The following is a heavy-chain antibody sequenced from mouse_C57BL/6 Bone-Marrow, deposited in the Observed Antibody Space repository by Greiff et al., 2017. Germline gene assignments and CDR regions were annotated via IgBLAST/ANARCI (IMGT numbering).Heavy chain of an antibody. Sequence: DVMLVESGGGLVQPGGSLKLSCAASGFTFSDYYMYWVRQTPEKRLEWVAYISNGGGSTYYPDTVKGRFTISRDNAKNTLYLQMSRLKSEDTAMYYCARHITTVVEPWYFDVWGTGTTVTVSS. D-gene: IGHD1-1*01. J-gene: IGHJ1*03. CDR3: ARHITTVVEPWYFDV. CDR1: GFTFSDYY. V-gene: IGHV5-12*01. CDR2: ISNGGGST.